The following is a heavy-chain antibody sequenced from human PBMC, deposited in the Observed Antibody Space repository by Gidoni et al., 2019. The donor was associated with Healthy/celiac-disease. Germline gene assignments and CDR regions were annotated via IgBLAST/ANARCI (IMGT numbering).Heavy chain of an antibody. CDR2: ISSSSSYI. D-gene: IGHD1-26*01. CDR1: GFTFRSYS. V-gene: IGHV3-21*01. Sequence: EVQLVESGGGLFKPGGSLRLSCAAAGFTFRSYSMNWFRQAPGKGLEWVSSISSSSSYIYYADSVKGRFTISRDNAKNSLYLQMNSLRAEDTAVYYCARDLASGSYFPHFDYWGQGTLVTVSS. J-gene: IGHJ4*02. CDR3: ARDLASGSYFPHFDY.